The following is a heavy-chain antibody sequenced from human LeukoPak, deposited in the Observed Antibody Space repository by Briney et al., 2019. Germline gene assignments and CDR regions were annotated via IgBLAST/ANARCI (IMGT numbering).Heavy chain of an antibody. Sequence: GGSLRLSCAASGFTFDDYTMHWVRQAPGKGLEWVSLISWDGGSTYYADSVKGRFTISRDNSKNSLYLQMNSLRTEDTALYYSAKDRGTREGDFWSGYYDYWGQGTLVTVSS. CDR3: AKDRGTREGDFWSGYYDY. V-gene: IGHV3-43*01. CDR2: ISWDGGST. CDR1: GFTFDDYT. D-gene: IGHD3-3*01. J-gene: IGHJ4*02.